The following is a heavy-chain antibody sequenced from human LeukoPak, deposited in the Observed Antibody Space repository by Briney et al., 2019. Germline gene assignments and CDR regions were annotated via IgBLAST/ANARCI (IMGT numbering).Heavy chain of an antibody. CDR2: ISRNGRNA. CDR3: ARVDSGSACAS. Sequence: GGSLRLSCAASGFTLSSYSMHWVRQAPGKGLEFVSAISRNGRNAYYANSVKGRFTISRDISKNTLYLQMGSLRPEDMAVYYCARVDSGSACASWGQGILVTVSS. D-gene: IGHD6-19*01. V-gene: IGHV3-64*01. CDR1: GFTLSSYS. J-gene: IGHJ1*01.